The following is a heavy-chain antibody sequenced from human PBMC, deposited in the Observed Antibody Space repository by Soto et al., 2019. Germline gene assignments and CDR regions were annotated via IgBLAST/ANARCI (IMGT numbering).Heavy chain of an antibody. Sequence: QVQLQESGPGLVKPSQTLSLTCSVSGDSIRGGGHYWNWIGQLPGTGLEWIGYVYHSGSPHYNPSLRGRLTISIDTSKNPYSLRIISVTAADTALYYCARDTGLAPTVWGYWGHGTQVTVSS. V-gene: IGHV4-31*03. CDR2: VYHSGSP. CDR1: GDSIRGGGHY. J-gene: IGHJ4*03. D-gene: IGHD7-27*01. CDR3: ARDTGLAPTVWGY.